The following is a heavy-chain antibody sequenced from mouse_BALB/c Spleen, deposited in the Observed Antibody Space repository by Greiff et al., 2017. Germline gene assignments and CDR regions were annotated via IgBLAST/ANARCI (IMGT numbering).Heavy chain of an antibody. CDR3: AIGGYDVDYAMDY. D-gene: IGHD2-14*01. CDR1: GFSLSRYS. V-gene: IGHV2-6-4*01. J-gene: IGHJ4*01. Sequence: VQGVESGPGLVAPSQSLSITCTVSGFSLSRYSVHWVRQPPGKGLEWLGMIWGGGSTDYTSALKSRLSISKDNSKSQVFLKMNSLQTDDTAMYYCAIGGYDVDYAMDYWGQGTSVTVSS. CDR2: IWGGGST.